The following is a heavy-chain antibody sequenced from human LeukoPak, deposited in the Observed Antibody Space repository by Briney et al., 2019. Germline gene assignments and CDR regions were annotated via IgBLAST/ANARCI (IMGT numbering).Heavy chain of an antibody. Sequence: GGSLRLSCAASGFTFSSYWMSWVRQAPGKGLEWVANIKQDGSEKYYVDSVKGRFTISRDNAKNSLYLQMNSLTAEDTAVYYCARDSGITIFGVVTAPDYWGQGTLVTVSS. J-gene: IGHJ4*02. CDR2: IKQDGSEK. CDR3: ARDSGITIFGVVTAPDY. D-gene: IGHD3-3*01. V-gene: IGHV3-7*01. CDR1: GFTFSSYW.